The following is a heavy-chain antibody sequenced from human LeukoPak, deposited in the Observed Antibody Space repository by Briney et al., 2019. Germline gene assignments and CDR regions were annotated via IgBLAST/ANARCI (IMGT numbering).Heavy chain of an antibody. D-gene: IGHD2-21*02. V-gene: IGHV4-39*07. CDR2: IYYSGST. CDR3: ARGVVTAIPGDSHAFDI. J-gene: IGHJ3*02. CDR1: GGSISSSSYY. Sequence: PSETLSLTCTVSGGSISSSSYYWGWIRQPPGKGLEWIGSIYYSGSTYYNPSLKSRVTISVDTSKNQFSLKLSSVTAADTAVYYCARGVVTAIPGDSHAFDIWGQGTMVTVSS.